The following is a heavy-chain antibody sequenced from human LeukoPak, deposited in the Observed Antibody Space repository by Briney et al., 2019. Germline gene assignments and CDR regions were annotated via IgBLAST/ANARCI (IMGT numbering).Heavy chain of an antibody. CDR2: IYSGGST. D-gene: IGHD2-21*01. V-gene: IGHV3-53*04. Sequence: VRPGGSLRLSCVGSGFTFDDYGMHWVRQAPGKGLEWVSVIYSGGSTYYADSVKGRFTISRHNSKNTLYLQMNSLRAEDTAVYYCARDRGDGDGMDVWGQGTTVTVSS. CDR3: ARDRGDGDGMDV. CDR1: GFTFDDYG. J-gene: IGHJ6*02.